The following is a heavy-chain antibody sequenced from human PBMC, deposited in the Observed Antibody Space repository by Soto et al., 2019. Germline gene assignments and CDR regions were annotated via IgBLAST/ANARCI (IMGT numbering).Heavy chain of an antibody. V-gene: IGHV3-33*01. CDR2: IWYDGSNK. Sequence: GGSLRLSCAASGFTFSFYGMHWVRQAPGKGLEWVAVIWYDGSNKYYADSVKGRFTISRDNSKNTLYLQINSLRAEDTAVYYCASDKMSSWYTYWGQGTLVTVSS. CDR1: GFTFSFYG. D-gene: IGHD6-13*01. CDR3: ASDKMSSWYTY. J-gene: IGHJ4*02.